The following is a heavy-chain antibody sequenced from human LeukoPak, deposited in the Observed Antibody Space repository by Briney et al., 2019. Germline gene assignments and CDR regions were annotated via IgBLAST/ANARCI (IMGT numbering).Heavy chain of an antibody. CDR2: ISWYRGSI. V-gene: IGHV3-9*01. Sequence: GGSLRLSCAASGFTFDSYWMHWVRQAPAKGREWVSGISWYRGSIGYADSVKGRFPISRDNAKNSLYLQMNSLRAEDTALYYCVSDIVVVPAALGQHWGQGTLVTVSS. CDR3: VSDIVVVPAALGQH. J-gene: IGHJ1*01. D-gene: IGHD2-2*01. CDR1: GFTFDSYW.